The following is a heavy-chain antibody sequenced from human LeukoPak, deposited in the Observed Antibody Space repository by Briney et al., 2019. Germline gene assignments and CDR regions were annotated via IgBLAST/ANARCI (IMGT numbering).Heavy chain of an antibody. Sequence: SETLSLTCAVYGGSFSGYYWSWIRQPPGKGLEWIGEINHSGSTNYNPSLKSRVTISVDTSKNQFSLKLSSVTAADTAVYYCARTMIAAAGTTYYYYYYGMGVWGQGTTVTVSS. CDR1: GGSFSGYY. J-gene: IGHJ6*02. V-gene: IGHV4-34*01. D-gene: IGHD6-13*01. CDR2: INHSGST. CDR3: ARTMIAAAGTTYYYYYYGMGV.